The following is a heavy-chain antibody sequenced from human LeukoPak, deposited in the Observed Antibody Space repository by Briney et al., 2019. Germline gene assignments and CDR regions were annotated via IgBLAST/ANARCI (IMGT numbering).Heavy chain of an antibody. V-gene: IGHV3-53*01. CDR1: GFTVSSNY. CDR2: IYSGGST. D-gene: IGHD4-17*01. J-gene: IGHJ4*02. CDR3: AGGSPYGDLYFDY. Sequence: GSLRLSCAASGFTVSSNYMSWVRQAPGKGLEWVSVIYSGGSTYYADSVKGRFTISRDNSKNTLYLQMNSLRAEDTAVYYCAGGSPYGDLYFDYWGQGTLVTVSS.